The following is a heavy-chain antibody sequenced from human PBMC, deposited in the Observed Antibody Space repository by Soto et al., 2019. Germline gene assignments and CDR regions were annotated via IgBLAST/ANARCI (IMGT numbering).Heavy chain of an antibody. Sequence: ASVKVSCKASGYTYTGFPIHWVRQAPGQRLEWMGWINAGSGKAESAQKFQGRVTINRDTSASTVYMELNSLRPEDTAVYYCARVEIVGFDYWGQGTLVTVSS. V-gene: IGHV1-3*01. D-gene: IGHD2-2*03. CDR3: ARVEIVGFDY. CDR2: INAGSGKA. J-gene: IGHJ4*02. CDR1: GYTYTGFP.